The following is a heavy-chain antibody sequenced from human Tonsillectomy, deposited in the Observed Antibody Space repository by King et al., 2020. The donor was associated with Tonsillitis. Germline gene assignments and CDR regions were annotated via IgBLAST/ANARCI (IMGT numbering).Heavy chain of an antibody. V-gene: IGHV4-34*01. CDR2: VNHSGST. CDR3: ARESNYDYESRGYYYPGLQH. J-gene: IGHJ1*01. CDR1: GGSFSGYY. Sequence: QVQLQKWGAGLLKPSETLSLTCAVYGGSFSGYYWSWIRQPPGKGLEWIGEVNHSGSTNYNPSLKSRVTISVDTSMNQFSLKLSSATAADTAVYYCARESNYDYESRGYYYPGLQHWGQGTLVTVSS. D-gene: IGHD3-22*01.